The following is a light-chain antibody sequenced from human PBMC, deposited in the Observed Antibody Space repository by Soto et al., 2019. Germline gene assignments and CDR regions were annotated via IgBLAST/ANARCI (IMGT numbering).Light chain of an antibody. V-gene: IGKV1-6*01. Sequence: AIQMARSPWSLSASLGDSVTVTCRASQVIANDLDWYQKKPGKAPKLLIYAASTLQSGVPSRFSGSGSGTDFTLTISSLQPDDFATYYCLQTYNYPLTFGGGTRWIS. CDR3: LQTYNYPLT. CDR2: AAS. J-gene: IGKJ4*01. CDR1: QVIAND.